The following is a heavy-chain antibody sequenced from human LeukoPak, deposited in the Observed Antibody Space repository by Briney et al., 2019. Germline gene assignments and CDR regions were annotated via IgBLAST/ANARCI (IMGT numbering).Heavy chain of an antibody. Sequence: PSETLSLTCTVSGGSISSSSYYWGWIRQPPGKGLEWIGSIYYRGSTYYNPSLKSRVTISLDTSKDQFSLKLSSVTAADTAVYYCARSRWLSDPYFDYWGQEPWSPSPQ. CDR1: GGSISSSSYY. CDR3: ARSRWLSDPYFDY. D-gene: IGHD3-22*01. J-gene: IGHJ4*01. V-gene: IGHV4-39*07. CDR2: IYYRGST.